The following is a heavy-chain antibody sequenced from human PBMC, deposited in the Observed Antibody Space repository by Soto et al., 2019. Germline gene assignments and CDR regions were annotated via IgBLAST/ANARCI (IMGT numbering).Heavy chain of an antibody. Sequence: GGSLRLSCAAFGFTFSSYAMSWVLQAPGKGLEWVSAISGSGGSTYYADSVKGRFTISRDNSKNTLYLQMNSLRAEDTAVYYCAKDRSPYDFWSGYGVSYWGQGTLVTVSS. V-gene: IGHV3-23*01. CDR3: AKDRSPYDFWSGYGVSY. J-gene: IGHJ4*02. D-gene: IGHD3-3*01. CDR2: ISGSGGST. CDR1: GFTFSSYA.